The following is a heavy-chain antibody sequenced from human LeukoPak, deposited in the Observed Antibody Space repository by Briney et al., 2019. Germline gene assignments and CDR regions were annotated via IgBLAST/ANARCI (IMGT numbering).Heavy chain of an antibody. Sequence: TPSQTLSLTCTVSGGSISNGESYWSWIRQHPGQGLEWIGYIYYSGSTYYNPSLKSRVTISVDTSKNQFSLKLSSVTAADTAVYYCARGYSPNSFDPWGQGTLVTVSS. V-gene: IGHV4-31*03. J-gene: IGHJ5*02. D-gene: IGHD1-26*01. CDR3: ARGYSPNSFDP. CDR1: GGSISNGESY. CDR2: IYYSGST.